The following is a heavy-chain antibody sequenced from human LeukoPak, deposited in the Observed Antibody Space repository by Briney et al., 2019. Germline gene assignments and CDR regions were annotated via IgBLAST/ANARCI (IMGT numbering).Heavy chain of an antibody. CDR1: GFTFSSYG. D-gene: IGHD4-17*01. CDR3: ARGHDYGDYGLDY. V-gene: IGHV3-30*03. Sequence: PGRSLRLSCAASGFTFSSYGMHWVRQAPGKGLEWVAVISYDGSNKYYADSVKGRFTISRDNSKNTLCLQMNSLRAEDTAVYYCARGHDYGDYGLDYWGQGTLVTVSS. J-gene: IGHJ4*02. CDR2: ISYDGSNK.